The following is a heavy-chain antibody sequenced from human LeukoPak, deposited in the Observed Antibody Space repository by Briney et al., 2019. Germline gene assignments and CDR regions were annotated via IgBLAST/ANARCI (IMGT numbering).Heavy chain of an antibody. D-gene: IGHD2-15*01. CDR1: GFTFSSYT. Sequence: GGSLRLSFAASGFTFSSYTMNWVRQAPGKGLEWVSSISSSASDIYYADSVKGRFTISRDNAKKSLYLQMNSLRAEDTAVYYCARDLLDCSGGSCALWGQGTLVTVSS. CDR3: ARDLLDCSGGSCAL. J-gene: IGHJ4*02. V-gene: IGHV3-21*01. CDR2: ISSSASDI.